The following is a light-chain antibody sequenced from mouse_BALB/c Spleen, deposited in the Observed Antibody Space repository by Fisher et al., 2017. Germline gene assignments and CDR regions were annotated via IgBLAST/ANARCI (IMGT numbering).Light chain of an antibody. Sequence: DIVITQSTAIMSASPGEKVTMTCRASSSVSSSYLHWYQQKSGASPKPLIHRTSNLASGVPARFSGSGSGTSYSLTISSVEAEDAATYYCQQWSSNPPTFGGGTKLEIK. CDR2: RTS. CDR3: QQWSSNPPT. J-gene: IGKJ2*01. V-gene: IGKV4-57-1*01. CDR1: SSVSSSY.